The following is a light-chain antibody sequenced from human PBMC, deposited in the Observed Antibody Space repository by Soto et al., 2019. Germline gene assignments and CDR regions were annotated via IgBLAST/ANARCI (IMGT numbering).Light chain of an antibody. V-gene: IGKV1-5*03. Sequence: DIQMTQSPSTLSASVGDRVTITCRASQSISAWLAWYQQKPGKAPKLLIYKASSLESGVPSRFSGSGYGTEFTLTISSLQPDDFATYYCQQYNSDSRTFGQGTKVEIQ. CDR1: QSISAW. J-gene: IGKJ1*01. CDR3: QQYNSDSRT. CDR2: KAS.